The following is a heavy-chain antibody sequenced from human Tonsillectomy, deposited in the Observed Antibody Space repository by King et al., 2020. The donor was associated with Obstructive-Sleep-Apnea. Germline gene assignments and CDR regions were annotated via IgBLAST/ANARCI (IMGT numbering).Heavy chain of an antibody. CDR3: NRDVHRSFDI. CDR1: GFTSGDYA. J-gene: IGHJ3*02. Sequence: VQLVESGGDLVQPGRSLRLSCTASGFTSGDYALAWFRQAPGKGLEWVGFIRNKGYGGTAEYAASAKGRFTISRDDSKSSAYLQMNSLKIEDTAVYYCNRDVHRSFDIWGQGTMVTVSA. CDR2: IRNKGYGGTA. V-gene: IGHV3-49*03.